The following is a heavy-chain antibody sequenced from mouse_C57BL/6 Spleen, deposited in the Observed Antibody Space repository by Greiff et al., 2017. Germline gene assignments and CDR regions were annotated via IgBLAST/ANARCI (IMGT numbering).Heavy chain of an antibody. CDR2: IHPSDRDT. V-gene: IGHV1-74*01. J-gene: IGHJ2*01. CDR3: ATGMFNFDY. Sequence: QVQLKQPGAELVKPGASVKVSCKASGYTFTSYWMHWVKQRPGQGLEWIGRIHPSDRDTNYNQKFKGKATLTVDKSSNTTYMQLRNLTSEDSAVYYCATGMFNFDYWGQGTTLTVSS. CDR1: GYTFTSYW.